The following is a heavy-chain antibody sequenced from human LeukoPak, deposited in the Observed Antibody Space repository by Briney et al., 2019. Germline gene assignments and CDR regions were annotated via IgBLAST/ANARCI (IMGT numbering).Heavy chain of an antibody. CDR1: GLNLTTYA. J-gene: IGHJ3*01. CDR3: AKGRWGLTINNFDL. CDR2: ISDRGDST. D-gene: IGHD3/OR15-3a*01. Sequence: GGSLRLSCAASGLNLTTYAMGWVRQAPGKGLEWVSVISDRGDSTYYGDSVKGRFTISRDSSKSTLYLQMNSLGGEDTALYYCAKGRWGLTINNFDLWGQGTMVTVSS. V-gene: IGHV3-23*01.